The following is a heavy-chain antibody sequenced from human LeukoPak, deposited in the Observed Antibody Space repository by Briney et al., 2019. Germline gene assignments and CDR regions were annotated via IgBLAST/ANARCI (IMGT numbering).Heavy chain of an antibody. CDR1: GFSLRTSGVT. D-gene: IGHD3-22*01. Sequence: SDPTLIHPSQPLTLTCTFSGFSLRTSGVTVGWIRHPPEKALEWLVLIYWDDDKRYNPSLKCRLHITKDTTKNQIVLTMTNMDPVDTATYYCAHSSYYYDSGEDNRGLDYWGQGTLVTVSS. J-gene: IGHJ4*02. V-gene: IGHV2-5*02. CDR3: AHSSYYYDSGEDNRGLDY. CDR2: IYWDDDK.